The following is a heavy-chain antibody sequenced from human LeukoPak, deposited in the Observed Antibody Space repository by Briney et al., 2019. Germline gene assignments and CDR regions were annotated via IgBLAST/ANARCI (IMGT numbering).Heavy chain of an antibody. D-gene: IGHD6-13*01. CDR2: INHSGST. J-gene: IGHJ3*02. CDR1: GGSFSGYY. V-gene: IGHV4-34*01. CDR3: ARVPGSWYIHRMAFDI. Sequence: PSETLSLTCAVYGGSFSGYYWSWIRQPPGKGLEWIGEINHSGSTNYNPSLKSRVTISVDTSKNQFSLKLSSVTAADTAVYYCARVPGSWYIHRMAFDIWGQGTMVTVSS.